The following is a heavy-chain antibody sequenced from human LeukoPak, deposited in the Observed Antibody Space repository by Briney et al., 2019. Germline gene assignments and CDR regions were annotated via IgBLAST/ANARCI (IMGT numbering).Heavy chain of an antibody. CDR1: GYTFTSYG. V-gene: IGHV1-18*01. J-gene: IGHJ6*02. CDR2: ISAYNGNT. D-gene: IGHD3-22*01. CDR3: ARDQEVRVGSGYPEYYYYGMDV. Sequence: GASVKVSCKASGYTFTSYGISWVRQAPGQGLEWMGWISAYNGNTNYAQKLQGRVTMTTDTSTSTAYMELRSLRSDDTAVYYCARDQEVRVGSGYPEYYYYGMDVWGQGTTVTVSS.